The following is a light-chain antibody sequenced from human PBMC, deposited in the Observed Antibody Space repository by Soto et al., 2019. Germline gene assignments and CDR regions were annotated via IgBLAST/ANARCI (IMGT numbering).Light chain of an antibody. V-gene: IGKV1-5*03. Sequence: DIPMTQPPSTLSASVGDRVTITCRASQSISSWLAWYQQKPGTAPKLLIYKASTLQSGVPSRFSGSGSGTEFTLTISSLQPDDSETYYCQQYNDNWTFGQGTKV. CDR1: QSISSW. CDR2: KAS. CDR3: QQYNDNWT. J-gene: IGKJ1*01.